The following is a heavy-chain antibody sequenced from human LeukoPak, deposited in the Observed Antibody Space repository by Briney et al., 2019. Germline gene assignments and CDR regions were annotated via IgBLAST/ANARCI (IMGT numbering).Heavy chain of an antibody. CDR3: AKHLVATTPFFDY. CDR1: GDSVSRYY. D-gene: IGHD5-12*01. Sequence: SEALSLTCTVSGDSVSRYYWSWVRQPLGKGLGCIAFIHYSGSTTFNPSLKGRVSISMDTSRTQFSLKLSSVTAADTAVYYCAKHLVATTPFFDYWGQGTLVTVSS. V-gene: IGHV4-59*08. J-gene: IGHJ4*02. CDR2: IHYSGST.